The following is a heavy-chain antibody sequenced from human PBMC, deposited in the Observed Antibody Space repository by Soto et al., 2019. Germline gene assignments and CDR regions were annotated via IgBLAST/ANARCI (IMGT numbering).Heavy chain of an antibody. CDR2: IKSETDDGTTT. J-gene: IGHJ4*02. CDR1: GFTFSNAW. CDR3: ATSYCSSSSCFYYFDY. Sequence: EVQLVESGGGLVKPGGSLRLSCAAAGFTFSNAWMNWVRQAPGKGLEWVGRIKSETDDGTTTDYAAPAKGRFTISRSDSKNTLYLQMNSLKTEDTAVYYCATSYCSSSSCFYYFDYWGQGTLVSVSS. V-gene: IGHV3-15*01. D-gene: IGHD2-2*01.